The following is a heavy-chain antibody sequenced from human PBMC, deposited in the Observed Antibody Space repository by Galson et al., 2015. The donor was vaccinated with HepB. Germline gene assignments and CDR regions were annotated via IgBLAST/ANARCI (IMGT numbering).Heavy chain of an antibody. Sequence: SETLSLTCTVSGGSISSSSYYWGWIRQPPGKGLEWIGSIYYSGYTYYNPSLKSRVTISVDTSKNQFSLKLSSVTATDTAVYYCARVGVPAAIGDWFDPWGQGTLVTVSS. J-gene: IGHJ5*02. D-gene: IGHD2-2*01. CDR3: ARVGVPAAIGDWFDP. CDR1: GGSISSSSYY. V-gene: IGHV4-39*01. CDR2: IYYSGYT.